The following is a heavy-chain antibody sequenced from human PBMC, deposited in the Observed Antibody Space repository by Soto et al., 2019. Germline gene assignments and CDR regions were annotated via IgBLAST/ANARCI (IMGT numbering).Heavy chain of an antibody. CDR1: DDSSSSYK. V-gene: IGHV4-59*08. Sequence: QVQLQESGPGLVKPSETLSLTCTVSDDSSSSYKWSWIRQPPGRRLEWIGYIDSSGGTSYNPSLHSRATISVDTSTNQFSLRLSSGTAADTAVYYCVRQGFGRLHGLVDVWGQGTTVTVSS. J-gene: IGHJ6*02. CDR3: VRQGFGRLHGLVDV. CDR2: IDSSGGT. D-gene: IGHD3-10*01.